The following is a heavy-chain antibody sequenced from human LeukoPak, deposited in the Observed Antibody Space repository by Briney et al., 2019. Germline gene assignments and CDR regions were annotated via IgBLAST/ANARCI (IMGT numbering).Heavy chain of an antibody. J-gene: IGHJ4*02. CDR3: ARSYDSSDYFDY. D-gene: IGHD3-22*01. V-gene: IGHV4-34*01. CDR1: GGSFSGYY. CDR2: INHSGST. Sequence: SETLSLTCAVYGGSFSGYYWSWIRQPPGKGLEWIGEINHSGSTNYNPSLKSRVTMSVDTSKNQFSLKLSSVTAADTAVYYCARSYDSSDYFDYWGQGTLVTVSS.